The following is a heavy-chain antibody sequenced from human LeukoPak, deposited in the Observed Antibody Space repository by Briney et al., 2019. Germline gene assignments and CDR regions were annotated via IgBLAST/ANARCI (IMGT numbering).Heavy chain of an antibody. J-gene: IGHJ4*02. CDR2: SYYSGST. Sequence: PSETLSLTCTVSGGSISSYYWSWIGPPPGKGLEGIGYSYYSGSTNYNPPLPSRGTISEDTCQNQCSLKPSSVTPADTAVYYCARLFYWGPVYYGSGSYLEYWGQGTLVTVSS. D-gene: IGHD3-10*01. CDR1: GGSISSYY. CDR3: ARLFYWGPVYYGSGSYLEY. V-gene: IGHV4-59*08.